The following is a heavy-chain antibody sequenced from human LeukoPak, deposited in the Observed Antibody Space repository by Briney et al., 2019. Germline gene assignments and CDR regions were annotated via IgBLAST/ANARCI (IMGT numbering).Heavy chain of an antibody. CDR2: IIPILGIA. CDR3: ARGLYGSGSPSYYYYGMDV. CDR1: GGTFSSYA. J-gene: IGHJ6*02. D-gene: IGHD3-10*01. Sequence: SVKVTCKASGGTFSSYAISWVRQAPGQGLEWMGRIIPILGIANYAQKFQGRVTITADKSTSTAYMELSSLRSEDTAVYYRARGLYGSGSPSYYYYGMDVWGQGTTVTVSS. V-gene: IGHV1-69*04.